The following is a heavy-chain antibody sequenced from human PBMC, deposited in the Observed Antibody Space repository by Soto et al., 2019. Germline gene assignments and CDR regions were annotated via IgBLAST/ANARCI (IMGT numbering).Heavy chain of an antibody. J-gene: IGHJ4*02. V-gene: IGHV1-3*01. D-gene: IGHD6-13*01. CDR3: ARGYSSSWPFDY. CDR2: INAGNGNT. Sequence: GASMKVSCKASGYTFTSYAMHWVRQAPGQRLEWMGWINAGNGNTKYSQKFQGRVTITRDTSASTAYMELSSLRSEDTAVYYCARGYSSSWPFDYWGQGTLVTVSS. CDR1: GYTFTSYA.